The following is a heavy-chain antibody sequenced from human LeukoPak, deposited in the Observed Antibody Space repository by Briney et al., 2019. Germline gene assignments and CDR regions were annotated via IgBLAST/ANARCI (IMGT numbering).Heavy chain of an antibody. CDR2: ISFDGSNK. Sequence: GRSLRLSCAASGFTFSNYAMHWVRQAPGKGLEWVAVISFDGSNKYFADSVKGRFTISRDNSKNTLYLQMNSLRAEDTAVYYCAKDATASPYFHWFDNWGQGTQVIVSS. J-gene: IGHJ4*02. CDR1: GFTFSNYA. V-gene: IGHV3-30*04. D-gene: IGHD3-9*01. CDR3: AKDATASPYFHWFDN.